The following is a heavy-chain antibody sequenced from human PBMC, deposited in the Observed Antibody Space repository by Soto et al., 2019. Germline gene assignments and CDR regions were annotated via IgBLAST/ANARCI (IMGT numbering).Heavy chain of an antibody. Sequence: SETLSLTCTVSGSSISSYYWSWIRQPPGKGLEWIGYIYYSGSTNYNPSLKSRVTISVDTSKNQFSLKLSSVTAADTAVYYCARAVLPATAPFDCWGQGTLVTVS. D-gene: IGHD2-2*01. CDR3: ARAVLPATAPFDC. V-gene: IGHV4-59*01. CDR2: IYYSGST. J-gene: IGHJ4*02. CDR1: GSSISSYY.